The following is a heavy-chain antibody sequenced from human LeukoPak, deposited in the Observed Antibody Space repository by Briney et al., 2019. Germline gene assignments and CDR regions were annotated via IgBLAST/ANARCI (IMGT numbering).Heavy chain of an antibody. V-gene: IGHV3-30*02. J-gene: IGHJ4*02. CDR2: XXXXGSNK. CDR1: GFTFSSYG. D-gene: IGHD3-9*01. CDR3: AKDTSSTYYDILTGSQGLDY. Sequence: GGSLRLSCAASGFTFSSYGMHWVRQAPGKGXXXXXXXXXXGSNKYYADSVKGRFTISRDNSKNTLYLQMNSLRAEDTAVYFCAKDTSSTYYDILTGSQGLDYWGQGTLVTVSS.